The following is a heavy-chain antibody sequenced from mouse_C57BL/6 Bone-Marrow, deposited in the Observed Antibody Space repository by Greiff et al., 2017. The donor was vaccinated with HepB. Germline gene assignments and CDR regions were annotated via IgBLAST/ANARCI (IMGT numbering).Heavy chain of an antibody. CDR2: INPNNGGT. Sequence: VQLQQSGPELVKPGASVKISCKASGYTFTDYYMNWVKQSHGKSLEWIGDINPNNGGTSYNQKFKGKATLTVDKSSSTAYMELRSLTSEDSAVYYCARRLGSFAYWGQGTLVTVSA. V-gene: IGHV1-26*01. CDR1: GYTFTDYY. CDR3: ARRLGSFAY. J-gene: IGHJ3*01. D-gene: IGHD4-1*01.